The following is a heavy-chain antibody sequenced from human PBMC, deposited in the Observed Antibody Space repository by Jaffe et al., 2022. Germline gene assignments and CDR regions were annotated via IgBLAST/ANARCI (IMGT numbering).Heavy chain of an antibody. J-gene: IGHJ4*02. CDR1: GYSISSGYY. CDR2: IYHSGST. CDR3: ARTGGRPAVWREPHFDY. V-gene: IGHV4-38-2*01. D-gene: IGHD3-16*01. Sequence: QVQLQESGPGLVKPSETLSLTCAVSGYSISSGYYWGWIRQPPGKGLEWIGSIYHSGSTYYNPSLKSRVTISVDTSKNQFSLKLSSVTAADTAVYYCARTGGRPAVWREPHFDYWGQGTLVTVSS.